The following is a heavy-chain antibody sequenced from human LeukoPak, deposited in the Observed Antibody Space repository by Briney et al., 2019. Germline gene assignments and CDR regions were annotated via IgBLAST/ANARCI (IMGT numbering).Heavy chain of an antibody. D-gene: IGHD3-22*01. CDR1: GGSFSGYF. CDR3: ARPYYDSSGLDY. CDR2: IIHSGST. Sequence: SETLSLTCAVYGGSFSGYFWTWIRQPPGKGPEWIGEIIHSGSTNYNPSLKSRVTISVDTSKNQFSLKLSSMTAADTAVYYCARPYYDSSGLDYWGQGTLVTVSS. V-gene: IGHV4-34*12. J-gene: IGHJ4*02.